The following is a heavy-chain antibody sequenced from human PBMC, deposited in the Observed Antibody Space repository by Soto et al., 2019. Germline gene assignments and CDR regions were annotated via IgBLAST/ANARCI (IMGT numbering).Heavy chain of an antibody. Sequence: VKAXCKASGYTFTSYGISWVRQAPGQGLEWMGWISAYNGNTNYAQKLQGRVTMTTDTSTSTAYMELRSLRSDDTAVYYCARGRLVTYYDILTGYPYYFDYWGQGTLVTVSS. D-gene: IGHD3-9*01. CDR2: ISAYNGNT. CDR3: ARGRLVTYYDILTGYPYYFDY. V-gene: IGHV1-18*01. CDR1: GYTFTSYG. J-gene: IGHJ4*02.